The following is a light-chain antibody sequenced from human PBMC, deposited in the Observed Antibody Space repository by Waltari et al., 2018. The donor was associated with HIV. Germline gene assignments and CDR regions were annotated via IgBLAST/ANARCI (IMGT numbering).Light chain of an antibody. Sequence: SYVVTQPPSLSLAPGKAATLTCGGHNIGDKSVHWYQQRPGRAPVLIIPDDSYRPSGILERCSGSNSGNTATLTISRVEAGDEADYYCQVWDSDSDSRVCGGGTKVTVL. V-gene: IGLV3-21*04. J-gene: IGLJ3*02. CDR2: DDS. CDR1: NIGDKS. CDR3: QVWDSDSDSRV.